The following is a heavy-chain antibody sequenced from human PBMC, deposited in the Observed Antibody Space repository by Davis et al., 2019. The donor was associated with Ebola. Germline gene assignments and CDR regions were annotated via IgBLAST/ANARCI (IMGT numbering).Heavy chain of an antibody. J-gene: IGHJ5*02. CDR3: ARRDVGDCSSTSCYPNWFDP. CDR2: ISYDGSNK. D-gene: IGHD2-2*01. Sequence: PGGSLRLSCAASGFTFSSYAMHWVRQAPGKGLEWVAVISYDGSNKYYADSVKGRFTISRDNSKNTLYLQMNSLRAEDTAVYYCARRDVGDCSSTSCYPNWFDPWGQGTLVTVSS. V-gene: IGHV3-30-3*01. CDR1: GFTFSSYA.